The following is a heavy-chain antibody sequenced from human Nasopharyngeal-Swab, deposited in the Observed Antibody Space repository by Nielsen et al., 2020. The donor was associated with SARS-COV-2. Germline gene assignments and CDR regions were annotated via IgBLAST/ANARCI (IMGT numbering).Heavy chain of an antibody. J-gene: IGHJ4*02. D-gene: IGHD3-22*01. V-gene: IGHV3-23*01. CDR1: GFTFSSYA. CDR3: AKEPRALTMIGEC. CDR2: ISGSGGST. Sequence: GESLKISCAASGFTFSSYAMSWVRQAPGKGLEWVSAISGSGGSTYYADSVKGRFTISRDNSKNTLYLQMNSLRAEDTAVYYCAKEPRALTMIGECWGQGTLATVSS.